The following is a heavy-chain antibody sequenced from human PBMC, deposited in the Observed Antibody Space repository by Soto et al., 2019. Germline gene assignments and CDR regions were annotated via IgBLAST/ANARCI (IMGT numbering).Heavy chain of an antibody. CDR3: TTDPYPDGRIDY. V-gene: IGHV3-15*01. Sequence: PGGSLRLSCAASGFTFSNAWMSWVRQAPGKGLEWVGRIKSKTDGGTTDYAAPVKGRFTISRDDSKNTLYLQMNSLRTEDTAVYYCTTDPYPDGRIDYWGQGTLVTVSS. J-gene: IGHJ4*02. CDR2: IKSKTDGGTT. CDR1: GFTFSNAW.